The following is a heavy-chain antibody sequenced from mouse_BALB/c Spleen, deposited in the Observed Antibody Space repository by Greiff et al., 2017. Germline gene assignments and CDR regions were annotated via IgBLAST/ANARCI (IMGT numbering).Heavy chain of an antibody. CDR3: ARDYYGSSYAMDY. Sequence: EVQLQESGPGLVKPSQSLSLTCSATGYSITSGYYWNWIRQFPGNKLEWMGYISYDGSNNYNPSLKNRISITRDTSKNQFFLKLNSVTTEDTATYYCARDYYGSSYAMDYWGQGTSVTVSS. CDR2: ISYDGSN. D-gene: IGHD1-1*01. J-gene: IGHJ4*01. V-gene: IGHV3-6*02. CDR1: GYSITSGYY.